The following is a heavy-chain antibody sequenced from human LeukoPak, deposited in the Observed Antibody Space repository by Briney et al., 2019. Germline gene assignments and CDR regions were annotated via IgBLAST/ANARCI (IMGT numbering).Heavy chain of an antibody. CDR1: GFTFSSCV. D-gene: IGHD2-15*01. Sequence: PGGSLRLSCAASGFTFSSCVMSWVRQAPGKGLEWVSAISGSGDTTYYADSVKGRFTISRDNSKNTLYLQMNSLRAEDTAVYYCAKGTLGYCSGGSCYPLDYWGQGTLVTVSS. J-gene: IGHJ4*02. CDR3: AKGTLGYCSGGSCYPLDY. V-gene: IGHV3-23*01. CDR2: ISGSGDTT.